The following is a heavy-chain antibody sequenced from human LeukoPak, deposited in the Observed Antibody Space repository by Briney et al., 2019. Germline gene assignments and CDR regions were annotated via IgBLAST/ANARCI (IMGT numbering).Heavy chain of an antibody. D-gene: IGHD3-10*01. CDR1: GFTFSIYW. CDR2: IKQDGSEK. V-gene: IGHV3-7*01. J-gene: IGHJ4*02. CDR3: AKGLFWELETFDY. Sequence: PGGSLRLSCAASGFTFSIYWMTWVRQAPGKGLEWVANIKQDGSEKYYVDSVKGRFTISRDNSKNTLYLQMNSLRAEDTAVYYCAKGLFWELETFDYWGQGTLVTVSS.